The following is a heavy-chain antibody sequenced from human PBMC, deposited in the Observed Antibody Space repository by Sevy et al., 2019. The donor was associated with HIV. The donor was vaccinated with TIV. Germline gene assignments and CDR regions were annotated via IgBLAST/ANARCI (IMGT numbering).Heavy chain of an antibody. CDR3: VRDMGYTSSGRFDP. J-gene: IGHJ5*02. V-gene: IGHV3-9*01. CDR1: GFTFDDHA. Sequence: SLRLSCAASGFTFDDHAMQWVRQAPGKGLEWVSCISWNSGSIVYADSVRGRFTISRDKAKNSLYLQMNGLRPEDTALYYCVRDMGYTSSGRFDPWGQGTLVTVSS. CDR2: ISWNSGSI. D-gene: IGHD6-13*01.